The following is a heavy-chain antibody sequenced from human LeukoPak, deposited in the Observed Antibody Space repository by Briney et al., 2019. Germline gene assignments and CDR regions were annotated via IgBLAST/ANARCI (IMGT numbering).Heavy chain of an antibody. V-gene: IGHV3-23*01. CDR3: AKAFEYYDSSGYSGFGAFDI. Sequence: GGSLRLSCAASGFTFSSYAMSWVRQAPGKGLEGVSAISCSGCSTYYADSVKGRFTISRDNSKNTLYLQMNSLRAEDTAVYYCAKAFEYYDSSGYSGFGAFDIWGQGTMVTVSS. CDR2: ISCSGCST. CDR1: GFTFSSYA. J-gene: IGHJ3*02. D-gene: IGHD3-22*01.